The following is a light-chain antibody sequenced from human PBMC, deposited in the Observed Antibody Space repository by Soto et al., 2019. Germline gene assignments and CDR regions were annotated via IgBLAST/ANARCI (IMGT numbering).Light chain of an antibody. J-gene: IGKJ1*01. Sequence: EIVLTQFPGTVSLSPGGRATLSCRASQSVSNNYLAWYQQKPGQAPRLLIYGASTRATGIPARFSGSGSGTEFTLTISSLQSEDFAVYYCQQYNNWPPVTFGQGTKVDI. CDR2: GAS. CDR3: QQYNNWPPVT. CDR1: QSVSNN. V-gene: IGKV3-15*01.